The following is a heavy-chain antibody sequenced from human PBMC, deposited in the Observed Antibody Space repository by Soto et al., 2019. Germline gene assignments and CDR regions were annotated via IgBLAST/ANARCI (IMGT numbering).Heavy chain of an antibody. CDR3: AHLPAPYYYDSSGYYYS. CDR1: GGTFSSYA. J-gene: IGHJ4*02. D-gene: IGHD3-22*01. CDR2: IIPIFGTA. V-gene: IGHV1-69*13. Sequence: SVKVSCKASGGTFSSYAISWVRQAPGQGLEWMGGIIPIFGTANYAQKFQGRVTITADESTSTAYMELSSLRSEDAAVYYCAHLPAPYYYDSSGYYYSWGQGTLVTVSS.